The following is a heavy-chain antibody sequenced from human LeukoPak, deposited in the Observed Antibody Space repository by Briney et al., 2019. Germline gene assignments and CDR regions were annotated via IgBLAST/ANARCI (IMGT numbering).Heavy chain of an antibody. CDR2: IYYSGST. Sequence: SETLSLTCAVYGGSFSGYYWSWIRQPPGKGLEWIGYIYYSGSTNYNPSLKSRVTISVDTSKNQFSLKLSSVTAADTAVYYCARGSGYSYGYEVDYWGQGTLVTVSS. D-gene: IGHD5-18*01. CDR1: GGSFSGYY. V-gene: IGHV4-59*01. J-gene: IGHJ4*02. CDR3: ARGSGYSYGYEVDY.